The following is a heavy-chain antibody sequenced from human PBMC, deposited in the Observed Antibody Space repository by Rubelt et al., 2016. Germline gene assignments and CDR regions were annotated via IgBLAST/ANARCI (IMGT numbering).Heavy chain of an antibody. J-gene: IGHJ3*02. Sequence: VDSVEGRFTISRDNAKNSLYLQMNSLRAEDTAVYYCAKGPRPTLRDFWSGYYRNDDAFDIWGQGTMVTVSS. D-gene: IGHD3-3*01. V-gene: IGHV3-7*03. CDR3: AKGPRPTLRDFWSGYYRNDDAFDI.